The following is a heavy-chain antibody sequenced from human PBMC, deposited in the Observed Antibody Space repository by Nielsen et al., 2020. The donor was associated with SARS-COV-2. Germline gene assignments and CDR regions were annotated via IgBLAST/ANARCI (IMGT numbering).Heavy chain of an antibody. V-gene: IGHV3-66*01. Sequence: GESLKISCAASGFTVSSNYMSWVRQAPGKGLEWVSVIYSGGSTYHADSVKGRFTIFRDNSKNTLYLQMNSLRAEDTAVYYCATPLLRFLEMDVWGKGTTVTVSS. D-gene: IGHD3-3*01. J-gene: IGHJ6*04. CDR1: GFTVSSNY. CDR2: IYSGGST. CDR3: ATPLLRFLEMDV.